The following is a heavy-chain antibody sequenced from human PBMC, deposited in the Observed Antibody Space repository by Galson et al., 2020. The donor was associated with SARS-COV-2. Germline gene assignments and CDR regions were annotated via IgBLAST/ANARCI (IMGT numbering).Heavy chain of an antibody. Sequence: ASVKVSCDPSGYTFTSYYMHCVLLAPGQGLECMGIINPSVGSTRYSKKFQGRVTMTRDTSTSTVYMELSSLRSEDTAVYYCSRGSLDLEFTMVWGVIIRADYFDYWGQGTLVTVSS. J-gene: IGHJ4*02. V-gene: IGHV1-46*01. CDR3: SRGSLDLEFTMVWGVIIRADYFDY. CDR1: GYTFTSYY. D-gene: IGHD3-10*01. CDR2: INPSVGST.